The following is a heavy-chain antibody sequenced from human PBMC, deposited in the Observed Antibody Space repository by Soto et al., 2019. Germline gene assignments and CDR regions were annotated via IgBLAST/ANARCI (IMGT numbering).Heavy chain of an antibody. Sequence: SETLSLTCTVSGGSISTYYWSWIRQPPGKGLEWIGYIYYSGSTNYNPSLKSRVTISVDTSKNQFSLKLSSVTAADTAVYYCAGRWGFTFDYWGQGTLVTVSS. CDR2: IYYSGST. V-gene: IGHV4-59*08. J-gene: IGHJ4*02. CDR3: AGRWGFTFDY. CDR1: GGSISTYY. D-gene: IGHD1-26*01.